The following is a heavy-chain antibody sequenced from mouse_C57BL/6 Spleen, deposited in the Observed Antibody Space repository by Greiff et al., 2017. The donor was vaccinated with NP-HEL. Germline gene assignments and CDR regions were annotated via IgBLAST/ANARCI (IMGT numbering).Heavy chain of an antibody. Sequence: EVKLQESGEGLVKPGGSLKLSCAASGFTFSSYAMSWVRQTPEKRLEWVAYISSGGDYIYYADTVKGRFTISRDNARNTLYLQMSSLKSEDTAMYYCTREGYYGSSYPFAYWGQGTLVTVSA. CDR2: ISSGGDYI. CDR3: TREGYYGSSYPFAY. D-gene: IGHD1-1*01. CDR1: GFTFSSYA. V-gene: IGHV5-9-1*02. J-gene: IGHJ3*01.